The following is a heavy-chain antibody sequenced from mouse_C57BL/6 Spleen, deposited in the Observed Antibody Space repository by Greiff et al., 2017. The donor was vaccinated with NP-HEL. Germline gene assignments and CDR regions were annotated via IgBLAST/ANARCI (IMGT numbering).Heavy chain of an antibody. V-gene: IGHV1-69*01. Sequence: QVQLKQPGAELVMPGASVKLSCKASGYTFTSYWMHWVKQRPGQGLEWIGEIDPADSYTNYNEKFKGKSTLTVDKSSSTAYMQLSSLTSEDSAVYYWARRGNYGRYWYFDVWGTGTTVTVA. CDR2: IDPADSYT. J-gene: IGHJ1*03. D-gene: IGHD2-1*01. CDR1: GYTFTSYW. CDR3: ARRGNYGRYWYFDV.